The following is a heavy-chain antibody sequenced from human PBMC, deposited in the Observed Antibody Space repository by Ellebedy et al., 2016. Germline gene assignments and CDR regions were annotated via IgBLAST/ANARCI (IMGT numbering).Heavy chain of an antibody. CDR3: AREDIVATISYYYYGMDV. CDR2: INHSGST. D-gene: IGHD5-12*01. V-gene: IGHV4-34*09. Sequence: SQTLSLTCAFNGGSFSGYYWTWIRQPPGKGLEWIGEINHSGSTHYKPSLKSRVTISVDTSKNQFSLKLTSVTAADTAVYYCAREDIVATISYYYYGMDVWGQGTTVTVSS. J-gene: IGHJ6*02. CDR1: GGSFSGYY.